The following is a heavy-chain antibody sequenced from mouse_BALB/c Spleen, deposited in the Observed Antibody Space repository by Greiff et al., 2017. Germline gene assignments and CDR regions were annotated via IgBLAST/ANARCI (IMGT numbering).Heavy chain of an antibody. CDR2: IDPANGNT. V-gene: IGHV14-3*02. D-gene: IGHD4-1*01. J-gene: IGHJ3*01. CDR1: GFNIKDTY. CDR3: ARSPAASGTGAY. Sequence: VQLQQSGAELVKPGASVKLSCTASGFNIKDTYMHWVKQRPEQGLEWIGRIDPANGNTKYDPKFQGKATITADTSSNTAYLQLSSLTSADTAVYYCARSPAASGTGAYWGQGTLVTVSA.